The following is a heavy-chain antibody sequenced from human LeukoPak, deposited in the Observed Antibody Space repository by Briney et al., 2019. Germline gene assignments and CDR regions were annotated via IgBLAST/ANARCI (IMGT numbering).Heavy chain of an antibody. CDR3: ARDYYGDYYFDY. Sequence: GGSLRLSCAASGFTFSSYTMNWVRQAPGKRLEWVSSISSSTSTIHYADSVKGRFTIFRDNAKNSLYLQMNSLRAEDTAVYFCARDYYGDYYFDYWGQGTLVTVSP. D-gene: IGHD4-17*01. J-gene: IGHJ4*02. V-gene: IGHV3-48*01. CDR2: ISSSTSTI. CDR1: GFTFSSYT.